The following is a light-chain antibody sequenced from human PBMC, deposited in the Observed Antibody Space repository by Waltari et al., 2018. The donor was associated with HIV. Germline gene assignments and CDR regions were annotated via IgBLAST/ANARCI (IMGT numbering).Light chain of an antibody. CDR1: ENVLSY. Sequence: DIHLTQFPSSLSASVGDRVTITCQASENVLSYLNWYQQKPGKAPKVLVYGASHLRNGVSPRFSGSGSGTEFTLTIAGLRPEDFATYFCQESYSKVNYNFGQG. CDR2: GAS. J-gene: IGKJ2*01. V-gene: IGKV1-39*01. CDR3: QESYSKVNYN.